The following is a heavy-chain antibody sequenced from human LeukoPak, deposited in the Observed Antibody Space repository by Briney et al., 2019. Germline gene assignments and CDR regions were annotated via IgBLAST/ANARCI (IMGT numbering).Heavy chain of an antibody. CDR3: ARDFDPRAQGGWLQHYYYYYYYMDV. CDR2: IYSGGST. Sequence: GGSLRLSCAASGFTVSSNYMSWVRQAPGKGLEWVSVIYSGGSTYYADSVKGRFTISRDNAKNSLYLQMNSLRAEDTAVYYCARDFDPRAQGGWLQHYYYYYYYMDVWGKGTTVTVSS. J-gene: IGHJ6*03. CDR1: GFTVSSNY. D-gene: IGHD5-24*01. V-gene: IGHV3-66*01.